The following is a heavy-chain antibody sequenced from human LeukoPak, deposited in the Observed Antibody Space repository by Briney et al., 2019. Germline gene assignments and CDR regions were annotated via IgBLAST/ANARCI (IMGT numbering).Heavy chain of an antibody. V-gene: IGHV5-51*01. Sequence: GESLEISCKGSGYSFTSYWIGWVRQMPGKGLEWTGIIYPGDSDTRYSPSFQGQVTISADKSISTAYLQWSSLKASDTAMYYCARSLSVAAAGSYYFDYWGQGTLVTVSS. J-gene: IGHJ4*02. CDR1: GYSFTSYW. CDR2: IYPGDSDT. D-gene: IGHD6-13*01. CDR3: ARSLSVAAAGSYYFDY.